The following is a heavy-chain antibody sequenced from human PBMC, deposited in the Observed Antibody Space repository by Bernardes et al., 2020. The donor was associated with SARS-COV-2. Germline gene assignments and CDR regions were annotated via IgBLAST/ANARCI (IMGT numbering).Heavy chain of an antibody. J-gene: IGHJ4*02. CDR2: ISSNWIT. V-gene: IGHV4-59*01. D-gene: IGHD7-27*01. Sequence: SETLSLTCAVYGGSLSGYYWNWIRQSPGKGLEWIGYISSNWITIYNPSLESRVIISVDTAKNHISLKVTSVTAADTAIYYCARILTGDSWRGLFHFDKWGQGTLATVSS. CDR3: ARILTGDSWRGLFHFDK. CDR1: GGSLSGYY.